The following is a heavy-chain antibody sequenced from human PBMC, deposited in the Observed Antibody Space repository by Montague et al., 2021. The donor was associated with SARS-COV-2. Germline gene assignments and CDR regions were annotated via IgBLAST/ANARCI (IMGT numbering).Heavy chain of an antibody. J-gene: IGHJ4*02. CDR3: ARQITMVREPFDS. V-gene: IGHV4-59*08. D-gene: IGHD3-10*01. CDR2: IYSGGSA. CDR1: GGSISGHY. Sequence: SETLSLTCAVSGGSISGHYWAWIRQPPEKGLEWIGHIYSGGSAYYNPSLKSRVTLSVGPSKNQFSLTLTSVTAADTATYYCARQITMVREPFDSWGQGTLVLVSS.